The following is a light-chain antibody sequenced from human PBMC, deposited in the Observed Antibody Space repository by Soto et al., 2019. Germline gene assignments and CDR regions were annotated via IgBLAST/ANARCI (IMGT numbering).Light chain of an antibody. CDR2: EVS. CDR3: SSYTSNINWV. CDR1: SSDVGGYNY. J-gene: IGLJ3*02. Sequence: QSALTQPASVSGSPGQSITIPCTGSSSDVGGYNYVSWYQQHPGKAPKLMIFEVSDRPSGVSDRFSGSKSGNTASLTISGLQAEDEAEYYCSSYTSNINWVFGGGTKVTVL. V-gene: IGLV2-14*01.